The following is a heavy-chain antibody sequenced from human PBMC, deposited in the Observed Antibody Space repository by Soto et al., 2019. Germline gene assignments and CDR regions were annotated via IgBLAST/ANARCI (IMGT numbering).Heavy chain of an antibody. CDR3: ARDWVHFT. CDR1: GFTFSEYC. J-gene: IGHJ5*02. CDR2: LYYDGSNK. D-gene: IGHD3-16*01. Sequence: PGGSPRLSCAASGFTFSEYCMHWVRQAPGKGLEWVASLYYDGSNKQYADSVKGRFTISRDDAKNTLYLQMNSLRAEDTAVYYCARDWVHFTWGQGTLVTVSS. V-gene: IGHV3-33*01.